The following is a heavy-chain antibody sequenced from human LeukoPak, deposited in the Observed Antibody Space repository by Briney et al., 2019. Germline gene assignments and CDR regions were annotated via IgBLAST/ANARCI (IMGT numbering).Heavy chain of an antibody. J-gene: IGHJ4*02. CDR2: ISGSGGST. CDR1: GFTFSNYA. V-gene: IGHV3-23*01. D-gene: IGHD4-23*01. CDR3: AKSPIYGGNSVCDY. Sequence: GGSLRLSCAASGFTFSNYAMSWVRQAPGKGLEWVSAISGSGGSTYYADSLKGRFTISRDNSKNTLYLQMNSLRAEDTAVYYCAKSPIYGGNSVCDYWGQGTLVTVSP.